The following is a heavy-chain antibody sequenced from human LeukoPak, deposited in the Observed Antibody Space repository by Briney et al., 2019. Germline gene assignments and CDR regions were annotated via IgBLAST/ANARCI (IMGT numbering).Heavy chain of an antibody. D-gene: IGHD4-11*01. J-gene: IGHJ4*02. CDR1: GFTFSSYA. CDR2: ISGSGGST. Sequence: GGSLRLSCAASGFTFSSYAMSWVRQAPGKGLEWVSAISGSGGSTYYADSVKGRFTISRDNSKNTLYLQMNSLRAEDTAVHYCARSYSNYVLGYFDYWGQGTLVTVSS. CDR3: ARSYSNYVLGYFDY. V-gene: IGHV3-23*01.